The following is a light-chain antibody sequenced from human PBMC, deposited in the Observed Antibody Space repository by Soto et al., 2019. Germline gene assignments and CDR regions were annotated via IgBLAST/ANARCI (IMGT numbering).Light chain of an antibody. CDR2: EVS. V-gene: IGLV2-14*01. Sequence: QSALTQPASVSGSPGQSITISCTGTSSDVGGYNYVSWYQQHPGKAPKLMIYEVSNRPSGVSNRFYGSKSGNTASLTISGLQAEEGADYFCSSYTSSSTNWVFGGGTKLTVL. CDR3: SSYTSSSTNWV. J-gene: IGLJ3*02. CDR1: SSDVGGYNY.